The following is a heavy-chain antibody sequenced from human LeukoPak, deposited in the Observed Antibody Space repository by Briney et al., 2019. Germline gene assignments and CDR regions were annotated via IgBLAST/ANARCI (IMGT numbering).Heavy chain of an antibody. V-gene: IGHV4-59*11. J-gene: IGHJ3*02. CDR1: GGSMSRHY. CDR3: ARLLDNDASGDPDTFDM. D-gene: IGHD3-22*01. Sequence: SETLSLTCSVSGGSMSRHYWSWIRQPPGKGLEWIGYIYYNGKTYYKPSLRSRVTMSIDTSKSLFSLKLTSVTAADTAVYSCARLLDNDASGDPDTFDMWGQGTVVTVS. CDR2: IYYNGKT.